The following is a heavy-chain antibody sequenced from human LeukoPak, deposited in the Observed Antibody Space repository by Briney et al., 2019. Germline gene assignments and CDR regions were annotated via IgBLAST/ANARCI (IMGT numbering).Heavy chain of an antibody. CDR3: ARGLYDSSGFDY. D-gene: IGHD3-22*01. Sequence: SETLSLTCTVSGGSISSSYWSWIRQPPGKGLEWIGYIYNSGSTNYNPSLKSRVTISVDTSKNQFSLKLNSVTAADTAVYYCARGLYDSSGFDYWGQGTLVTVSS. J-gene: IGHJ4*02. V-gene: IGHV4-59*01. CDR2: IYNSGST. CDR1: GGSISSSY.